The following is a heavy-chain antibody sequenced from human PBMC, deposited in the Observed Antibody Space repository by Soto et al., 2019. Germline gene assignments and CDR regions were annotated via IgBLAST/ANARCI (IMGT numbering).Heavy chain of an antibody. CDR1: GFTVSSNY. V-gene: IGHV3-66*01. Sequence: EVQLVESGGGLVQPGGSLRLSCAASGFTVSSNYMSWVRQAPGKGLEWVSVIYSGGSTYYADSVKGRFTISRDNSKITLYLQMTSLRAEDTAVYYCARERAAQSSYGSFVWGQGTLVTVSS. CDR3: ARERAAQSSYGSFV. CDR2: IYSGGST. D-gene: IGHD5-18*01. J-gene: IGHJ4*02.